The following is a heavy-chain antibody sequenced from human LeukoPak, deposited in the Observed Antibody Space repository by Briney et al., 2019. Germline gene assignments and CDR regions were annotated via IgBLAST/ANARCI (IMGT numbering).Heavy chain of an antibody. J-gene: IGHJ4*02. V-gene: IGHV3-23*01. CDR2: ISGSGAST. CDR3: ARDYTYYYDSSGYRY. CDR1: GLTFSSYA. Sequence: GGSLRLSCAASGLTFSSYAMSWVRQAPGKGLEWVSTISGSGASTYYVDSVKGRFTISRDNSKNTLYLQMNSLRAEDTAVYYCARDYTYYYDSSGYRYWGQGTLVTVSS. D-gene: IGHD3-22*01.